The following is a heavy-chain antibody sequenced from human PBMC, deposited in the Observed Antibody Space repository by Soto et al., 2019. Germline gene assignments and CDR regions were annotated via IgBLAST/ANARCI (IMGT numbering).Heavy chain of an antibody. J-gene: IGHJ6*02. V-gene: IGHV1-18*01. CDR3: VMVDNYVTPTPQDV. CDR2: ITPYTGNT. D-gene: IGHD3-16*01. CDR1: GYIFVNYG. Sequence: QVQLVQSGDEVKKPGASVKVSCKASGYIFVNYGIAWVRQAPGQGLEWMGWITPYTGNTHSATKIQGRLTMTTDPSTSTAYMDLGSLTSDDTAVYYCVMVDNYVTPTPQDVWGQGTMVTVSS.